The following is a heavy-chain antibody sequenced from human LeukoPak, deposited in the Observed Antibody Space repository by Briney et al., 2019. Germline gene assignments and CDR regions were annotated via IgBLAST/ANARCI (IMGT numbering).Heavy chain of an antibody. V-gene: IGHV3-48*01. D-gene: IGHD6-19*01. CDR3: ARDRSGEQWLGIDF. J-gene: IGHJ4*02. Sequence: GGSLRLSCAASGFTFSSYSMNWVRQAPGKGLEWVSYISSSSSTIYYADSVKGRFTISRDNAKNSLYLQMNSLRAEDTAVYYCARDRSGEQWLGIDFWGQGTLVTVSS. CDR2: ISSSSSTI. CDR1: GFTFSSYS.